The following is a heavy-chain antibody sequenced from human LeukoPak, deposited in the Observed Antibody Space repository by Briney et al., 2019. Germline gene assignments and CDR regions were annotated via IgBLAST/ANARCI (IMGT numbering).Heavy chain of an antibody. CDR2: IDPSGGST. CDR3: ARGGGRVTFGGIYFYFDS. CDR1: GYTFTSYY. J-gene: IGHJ4*02. D-gene: IGHD3-16*01. Sequence: ASVKVSCKASGYTFTSYYMHWVRQAPGQGLEWMGIIDPSGGSTSYAQKFQGRVTMTRDTSTSTVYMELSSLRSEDTAVYYCARGGGRVTFGGIYFYFDSWGQGTQVTVSS. V-gene: IGHV1-46*01.